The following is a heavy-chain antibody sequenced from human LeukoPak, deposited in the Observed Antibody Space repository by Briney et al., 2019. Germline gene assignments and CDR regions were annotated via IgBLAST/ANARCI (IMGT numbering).Heavy chain of an antibody. CDR3: AKDGEQWELRALDAFDI. D-gene: IGHD1-26*01. J-gene: IGHJ3*02. Sequence: GGSLRLSCAASGFTFSSYEMNWVRQAPGKGLEWVAFIRYDGSNKYYADSVKGRFTISRDNSKNTLYLQMNSLRAEDTAVYYCAKDGEQWELRALDAFDIWGQGTMVTVSS. CDR1: GFTFSSYE. CDR2: IRYDGSNK. V-gene: IGHV3-30*02.